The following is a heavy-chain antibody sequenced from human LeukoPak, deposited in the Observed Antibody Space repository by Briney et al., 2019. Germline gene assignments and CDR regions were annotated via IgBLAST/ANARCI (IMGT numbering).Heavy chain of an antibody. CDR2: ISTSGSTI. J-gene: IGHJ4*02. V-gene: IGHV3-48*03. D-gene: IGHD6-19*01. CDR1: GFTFSSYE. CDR3: ARDRDNSGWYEPFDY. Sequence: PGGSLRLSCAASGFTFSSYEMNWVRQAPGKGLEWVSYISTSGSTIYYADSGKGRFTISRGNAKNSLYLQMNSLRAEDTAVYYCARDRDNSGWYEPFDYWGQGALVTVSS.